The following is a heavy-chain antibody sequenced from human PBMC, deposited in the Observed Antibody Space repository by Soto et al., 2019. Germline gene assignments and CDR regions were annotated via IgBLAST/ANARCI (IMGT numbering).Heavy chain of an antibody. V-gene: IGHV4-59*01. Sequence: LSLTCTGSGDRIISYYWSWIRQPPLKYLDWIGYIYYSGSTNYNPSLKSRVTISVDTSKDQFSLKLSSVTAADTAVYYCARDHYVYDILTGYGYYYGMEVWGQGTTVTVSS. CDR1: GDRIISYY. D-gene: IGHD3-9*01. CDR2: IYYSGST. CDR3: ARDHYVYDILTGYGYYYGMEV. J-gene: IGHJ6*02.